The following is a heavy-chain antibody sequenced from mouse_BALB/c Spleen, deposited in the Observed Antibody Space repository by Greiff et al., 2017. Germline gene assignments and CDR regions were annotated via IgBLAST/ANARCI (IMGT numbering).Heavy chain of an antibody. CDR3: ARSRGDGYYGDY. D-gene: IGHD2-3*01. Sequence: QVQLKESGAELARPGASVKMSCKASGYTFTSYTMHWVKQRPGQGLEWIGYINPSSGYTNYNQKFKDKATLTADKSSSTAYMQLSSLTSEDSAVYYCARSRGDGYYGDYWGQGTSVTVSS. J-gene: IGHJ4*01. CDR1: GYTFTSYT. V-gene: IGHV1-4*01. CDR2: INPSSGYT.